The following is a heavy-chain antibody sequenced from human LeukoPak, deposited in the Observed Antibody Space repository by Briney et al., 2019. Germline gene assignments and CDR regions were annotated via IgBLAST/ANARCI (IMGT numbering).Heavy chain of an antibody. CDR2: ISASGGGT. J-gene: IGHJ5*02. Sequence: TGESLRLSCETSGLTFSSCAMSWVRQAPGKGLEWVSAISASGGGTFYADSVKGRFTISRDNSKNTLYLQMNSLRADDTAVYYCAKDLSSNSPWGQGTLVTVSS. V-gene: IGHV3-23*01. D-gene: IGHD3-16*02. CDR3: AKDLSSNSP. CDR1: GLTFSSCA.